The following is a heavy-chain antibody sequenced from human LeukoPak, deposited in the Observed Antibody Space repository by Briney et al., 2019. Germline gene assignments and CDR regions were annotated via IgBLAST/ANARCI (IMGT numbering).Heavy chain of an antibody. Sequence: GRSLRLSCAASGFTFDDYAMHWVRQAPGKGLEWVSGISWNSGSIGYADSVKGRFTISRDNSKNTLYLQMNSLRAEDTAVYYCAKDSSGSSGMDVWGQGTTVTVSS. V-gene: IGHV3-9*01. CDR2: ISWNSGSI. CDR3: AKDSSGSSGMDV. J-gene: IGHJ6*02. CDR1: GFTFDDYA. D-gene: IGHD3-22*01.